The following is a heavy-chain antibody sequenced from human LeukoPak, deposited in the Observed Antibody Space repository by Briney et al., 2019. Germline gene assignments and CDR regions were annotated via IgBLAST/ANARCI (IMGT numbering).Heavy chain of an antibody. CDR3: ATRGLPFGGVIGAFDI. V-gene: IGHV1-2*06. CDR1: GYTFTGYY. Sequence: ASVKVSCKASGYTFTGYYMHWVRQAPGQGLEWMGRVNPNSGGTNYAQKFQGRVTMTEDTSTDTAYMELSSLRSEDTAVYYCATRGLPFGGVIGAFDIWGQGTMVTVSS. D-gene: IGHD3-16*01. J-gene: IGHJ3*02. CDR2: VNPNSGGT.